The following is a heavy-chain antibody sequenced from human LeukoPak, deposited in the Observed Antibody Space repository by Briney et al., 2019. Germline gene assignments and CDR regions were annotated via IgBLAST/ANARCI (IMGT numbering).Heavy chain of an antibody. D-gene: IGHD1-26*01. CDR1: GGSISSYY. J-gene: IGHJ4*02. V-gene: IGHV4-59*12. CDR3: ARAHPSGSYVFDY. CDR2: IYYSGST. Sequence: PSETLSLTCTVSGGSISSYYWSWIRQPPGKGLEWIGYIYYSGSTNYNPSLKSRVTISVDTSKNQFSLKLSSVTAADTAVYYCARAHPSGSYVFDYWGQGTLVTVSS.